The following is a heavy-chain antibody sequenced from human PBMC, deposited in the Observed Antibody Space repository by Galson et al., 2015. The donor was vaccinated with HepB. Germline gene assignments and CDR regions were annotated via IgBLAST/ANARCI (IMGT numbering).Heavy chain of an antibody. CDR1: GGTSSSYA. CDR3: ASGRDYDILTGYPFDF. CDR2: IIPIFETT. V-gene: IGHV1-69*05. D-gene: IGHD3-9*01. Sequence: SVKVSCKASGGTSSSYAISWVRQAPGQGLEWMGGIIPIFETTKYTQKVQGRVTMTIDTSTSTAYMELRSLRSDDTAVYYCASGRDYDILTGYPFDFWGQGTLVTVSS. J-gene: IGHJ4*02.